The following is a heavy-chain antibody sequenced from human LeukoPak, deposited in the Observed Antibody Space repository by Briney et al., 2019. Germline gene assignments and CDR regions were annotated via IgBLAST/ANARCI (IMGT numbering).Heavy chain of an antibody. D-gene: IGHD6-13*01. V-gene: IGHV3-23*01. CDR2: ISNGGHHT. CDR1: GISFNNYG. CDR3: AKEQYSSSWFFDY. J-gene: IGHJ4*02. Sequence: GGSLRLSCAASGISFNNYGMSWVRQAPGKGLEWVSSISNGGHHTYYADSVRGRFTISRDNSKNTLYLQMNSLRAEDTAVYYCAKEQYSSSWFFDYWGQGTLVTVSS.